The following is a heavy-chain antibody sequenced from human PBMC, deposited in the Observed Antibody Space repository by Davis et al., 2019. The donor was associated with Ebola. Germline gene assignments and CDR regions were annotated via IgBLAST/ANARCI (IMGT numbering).Heavy chain of an antibody. D-gene: IGHD3-10*01. CDR2: INPNSGGT. CDR1: GYTFTSYG. CDR3: ARDLYYYGSGSPPGY. J-gene: IGHJ4*02. Sequence: ASVKVSCKASGYTFTSYGISWVRQAPRQGLEWMGWINPNSGGTNYAQKFQGWVTMTRDTSISTAYMELRSLRSDDTAVYYCARDLYYYGSGSPPGYWGQGTLVTVSS. V-gene: IGHV1-2*04.